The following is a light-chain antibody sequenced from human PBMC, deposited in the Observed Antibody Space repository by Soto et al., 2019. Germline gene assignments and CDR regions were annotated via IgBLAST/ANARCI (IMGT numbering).Light chain of an antibody. Sequence: DLQMTQSPSTLSASVGDRVTITCRASQSVSPWLAWYQQKPGKAPDLLIYKVSTLESGVPSRFRGSGSGTEFTLTISSLQPDDSATSYCQHYNSYSTFGQGTKVEIK. CDR3: QHYNSYST. CDR2: KVS. V-gene: IGKV1-5*03. CDR1: QSVSPW. J-gene: IGKJ1*01.